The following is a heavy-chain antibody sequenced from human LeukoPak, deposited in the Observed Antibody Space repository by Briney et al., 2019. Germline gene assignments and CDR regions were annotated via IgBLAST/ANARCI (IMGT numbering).Heavy chain of an antibody. Sequence: PSETLSLTCAVYGGSFSGYYWSWIRQPPGKGLEWIGEINHSGSTNYNPSLKSRVTISVDTSKNQFSLKLSSVTAADTAVYYCARALRQLVRGAHNWFDPWGQGTLVTVSS. J-gene: IGHJ5*02. D-gene: IGHD6-13*01. V-gene: IGHV4-34*01. CDR3: ARALRQLVRGAHNWFDP. CDR2: INHSGST. CDR1: GGSFSGYY.